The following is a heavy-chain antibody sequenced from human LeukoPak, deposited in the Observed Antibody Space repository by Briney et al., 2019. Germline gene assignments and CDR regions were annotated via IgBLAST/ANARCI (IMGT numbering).Heavy chain of an antibody. CDR2: MHFSGAT. CDR1: GGSINSDY. CDR3: ARDPGMEKFGVVFDS. J-gene: IGHJ4*02. V-gene: IGHV4-4*07. Sequence: ETLSLTCTVSGGSINSDYWNWIWQPAGKRLEWIGRMHFSGATNYHPSLRNRLTMSVDTSKNQFSLKLSSVTAADTAVYYCARDPGMEKFGVVFDSWGQGTLVTVSS. D-gene: IGHD1-1*01.